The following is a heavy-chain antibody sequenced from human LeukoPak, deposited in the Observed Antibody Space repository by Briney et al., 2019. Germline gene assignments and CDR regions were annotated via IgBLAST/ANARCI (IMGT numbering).Heavy chain of an antibody. J-gene: IGHJ6*03. V-gene: IGHV1-8*01. CDR2: MNPNSGHT. Sequence: GASVKVSCKASGYTFSEYVIVWVRQASGQGLEWMGWMNPNSGHTGLAPKFQGRLTMTRDNSIGTAYMALSSLSSDDTAVYYCARDSSYYYYIDVWGKGTPVTVSS. CDR1: GYTFSEYV. D-gene: IGHD3-10*01. CDR3: ARDSSYYYYIDV.